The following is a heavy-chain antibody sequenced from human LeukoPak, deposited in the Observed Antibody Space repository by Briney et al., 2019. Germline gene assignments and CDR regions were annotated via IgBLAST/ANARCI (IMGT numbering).Heavy chain of an antibody. CDR3: ARGINSAFDI. CDR2: TYYTSKWYN. J-gene: IGHJ3*02. Sequence: SQTLSLTCVISGDSISSNGVAWNWIRQSPSRGLEWLGWTYYTSKWYNDYVVSVRSRITINPDTSKNQFSLHLNSVTPEDTAVYYCARGINSAFDIWGQGTLVTVSS. V-gene: IGHV6-1*01. D-gene: IGHD2-15*01. CDR1: GDSISSNGVA.